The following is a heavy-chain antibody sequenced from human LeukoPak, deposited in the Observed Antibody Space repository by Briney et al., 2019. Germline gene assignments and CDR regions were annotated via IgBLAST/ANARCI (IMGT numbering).Heavy chain of an antibody. J-gene: IGHJ4*02. Sequence: ASVKLSCKPSGYTFAGYYMHWVRQAPGQGLGRMGWINPNSGGTNYAQKFQGRVTMTRDTSISTAYMELSRLRSDDTAVYYCARARGYSSSWTDYWGQGTLVTVSS. CDR1: GYTFAGYY. CDR2: INPNSGGT. V-gene: IGHV1-2*02. CDR3: ARARGYSSSWTDY. D-gene: IGHD6-13*01.